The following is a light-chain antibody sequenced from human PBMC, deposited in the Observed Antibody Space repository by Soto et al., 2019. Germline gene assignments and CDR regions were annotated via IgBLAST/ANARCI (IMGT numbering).Light chain of an antibody. V-gene: IGKV1-5*01. J-gene: IGKJ1*01. CDR3: QQYKNYLT. CDR1: QSVSIW. CDR2: GAS. Sequence: DIQMTQSPSTRSASVGDRVTFTCRASQSVSIWLAWYQQKPGKAPKLLISGASTLESGVPSRFSGSGSGTEFTRTISSLQPDDFATYDCQQYKNYLTFGQGTKVEIK.